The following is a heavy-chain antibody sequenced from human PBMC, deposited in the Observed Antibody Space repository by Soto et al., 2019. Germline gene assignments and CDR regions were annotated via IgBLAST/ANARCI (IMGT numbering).Heavy chain of an antibody. D-gene: IGHD2-21*01. CDR3: VRGGGGGLFEH. CDR1: GFPFSDYY. Sequence: QVHLVESGGGLVKPGGSLRLSCPTSGFPFSDYYMSRIRQAPGKGLEWLSHISPKSTYRNYADSVKGRFTISRDNTKSSLFLQMNSLGVEDTAVYYCVRGGGGGLFEHWGQGVLVTVSS. V-gene: IGHV3-11*06. CDR2: ISPKSTYR. J-gene: IGHJ4*02.